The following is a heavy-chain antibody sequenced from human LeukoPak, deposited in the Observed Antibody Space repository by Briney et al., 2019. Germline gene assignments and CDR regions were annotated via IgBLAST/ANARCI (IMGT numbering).Heavy chain of an antibody. V-gene: IGHV3-74*01. CDR1: GFTFSNHY. CDR2: IDPNGGYT. Sequence: GGSLRLSCAASGFTFSNHYMHWVRQAPGKGLVSVSRIDPNGGYTSYADSVKGRFTISRDNAKNTLYLQMNTLGAEDTALYYCVRGSTDWNGMDVWGQGTTVTVSS. D-gene: IGHD6-19*01. J-gene: IGHJ6*02. CDR3: VRGSTDWNGMDV.